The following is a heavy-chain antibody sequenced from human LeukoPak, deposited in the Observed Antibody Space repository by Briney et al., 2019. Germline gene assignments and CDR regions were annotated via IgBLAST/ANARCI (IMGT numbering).Heavy chain of an antibody. CDR3: ARDRGGNWPGAFDI. CDR2: ISYDGFNN. D-gene: IGHD4-23*01. Sequence: PGGSLRLSCAASGFIFSTYAMHWVRQAPGKGLKWVAVISYDGFNNYYADSVKGRFTISRDSSMNTLYLQMNTLRAEDTAVYYCARDRGGNWPGAFDIWGQGTMVTVSS. CDR1: GFIFSTYA. V-gene: IGHV3-30-3*01. J-gene: IGHJ3*02.